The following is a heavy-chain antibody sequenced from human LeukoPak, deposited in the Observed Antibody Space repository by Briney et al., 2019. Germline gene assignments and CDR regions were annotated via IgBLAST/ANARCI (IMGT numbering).Heavy chain of an antibody. J-gene: IGHJ4*02. Sequence: PSETLSLTCTVSGGSISSGSYYWSWIRQPAGKGLEWIGRFYTSGSTNYNASLKSRVTISLDTSKNQFSLKLSSVTAADTAVYYCVRDRTMVGGVDYWGQGILVTVSS. CDR2: FYTSGST. CDR3: VRDRTMVGGVDY. D-gene: IGHD4/OR15-4a*01. V-gene: IGHV4-61*02. CDR1: GGSISSGSYY.